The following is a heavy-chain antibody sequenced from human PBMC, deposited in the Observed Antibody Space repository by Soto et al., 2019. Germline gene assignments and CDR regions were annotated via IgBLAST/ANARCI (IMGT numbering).Heavy chain of an antibody. CDR3: AGDYPGIAAAGLRTYYYYGMDV. D-gene: IGHD6-13*01. Sequence: APSVKVSCKASGYTFTSYGISWVRQAPGQGLEWMGWISAYNGNTNYAQKLQGRVTMTTDTSTSTAYMELRSLRSDATAVYYCAGDYPGIAAAGLRTYYYYGMDVWGQGTTVTACS. J-gene: IGHJ6*02. CDR2: ISAYNGNT. V-gene: IGHV1-18*01. CDR1: GYTFTSYG.